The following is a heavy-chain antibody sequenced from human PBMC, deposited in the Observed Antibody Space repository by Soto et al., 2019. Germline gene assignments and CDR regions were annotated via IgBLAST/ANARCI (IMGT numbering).Heavy chain of an antibody. Sequence: QVQLQESGPGLVKPSETLSLTCTVSGGSIINNNFHWGWSRQPPGKGLEWIASIYYTGNSYYNPSLKSRATMFVDTSKNQFSLKLTSVTAADTAVYYCSRLPDGSPGDYWGQGTLVSVSS. D-gene: IGHD3-10*01. V-gene: IGHV4-39*01. J-gene: IGHJ4*02. CDR1: GGSIINNNFH. CDR2: IYYTGNS. CDR3: SRLPDGSPGDY.